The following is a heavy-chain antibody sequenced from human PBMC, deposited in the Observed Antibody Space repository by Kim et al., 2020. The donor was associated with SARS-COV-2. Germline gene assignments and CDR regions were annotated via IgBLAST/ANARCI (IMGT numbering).Heavy chain of an antibody. J-gene: IGHJ5*02. CDR2: INHSGST. Sequence: SETLSLTCAVYGGSFSGYYWSWIRQPPGKGLEWIGEINHSGSTNYNPSLKSRVTISVDTSKNQFSLKLSSVTAADTAVYYCARNGRVWFGELLSNWFDPWGQGTLVTVSS. D-gene: IGHD3-10*01. CDR3: ARNGRVWFGELLSNWFDP. CDR1: GGSFSGYY. V-gene: IGHV4-34*01.